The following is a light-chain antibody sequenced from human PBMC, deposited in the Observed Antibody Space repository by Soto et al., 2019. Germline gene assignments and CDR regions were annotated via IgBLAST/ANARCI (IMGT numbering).Light chain of an antibody. CDR2: GNS. CDR3: QSSDSSLSGVV. V-gene: IGLV1-40*01. Sequence: VLTQPPSVSGAPGQRVTISCTGSSSNIGAGYDVHWYQQLPGTAPKLLIYGNSNRPSGVPDRFSGSKSGTSASLAITGLQAEDEADYYCQSSDSSLSGVVFGGGTKVTVL. J-gene: IGLJ2*01. CDR1: SSNIGAGYD.